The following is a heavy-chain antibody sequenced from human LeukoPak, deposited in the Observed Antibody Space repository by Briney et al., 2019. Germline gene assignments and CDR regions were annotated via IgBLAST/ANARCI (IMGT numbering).Heavy chain of an antibody. Sequence: SETLSLTCAVYGGSLSDYYWSWIRQPPGKGLEWIGEINHSGSTNYNPFLKSRVTTSVDTSKNQFSLKMTTVTAADTAVYYCGRKVNWGSHYFDYWGQGTLVTVSS. CDR2: INHSGST. J-gene: IGHJ4*02. D-gene: IGHD7-27*01. CDR1: GGSLSDYY. CDR3: GRKVNWGSHYFDY. V-gene: IGHV4-34*01.